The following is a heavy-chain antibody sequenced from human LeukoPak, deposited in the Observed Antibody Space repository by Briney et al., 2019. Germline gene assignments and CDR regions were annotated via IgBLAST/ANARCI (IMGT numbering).Heavy chain of an antibody. Sequence: GGSLGLSCAASGFTFSSYGMSWVRQAPGKGLEWVSVMSGGGGSTYDADSVKGRFTISRDNSKNTLYLQMNSLRAEDTAVYYCAKEYSGNYYYFDYWGQGTLVTVSS. CDR1: GFTFSSYG. CDR3: AKEYSGNYYYFDY. CDR2: MSGGGGST. D-gene: IGHD1-26*01. V-gene: IGHV3-23*01. J-gene: IGHJ4*02.